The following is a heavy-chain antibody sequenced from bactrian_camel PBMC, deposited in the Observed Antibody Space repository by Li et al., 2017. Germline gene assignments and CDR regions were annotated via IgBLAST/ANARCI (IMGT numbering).Heavy chain of an antibody. CDR1: GITYRHC. CDR2: RSSTSGNT. Sequence: DVQLVESGGGSVHAGESLRLSCTASGITYRHCMAWFRQAPGKEREGVAARSSTSGNTDYADSVKGRFAISQEGAKNTVYLQMNNLKPEDTAMYYCAAVPGLCPDVPAIEWQPPPGYWGQGTQVTVS. J-gene: IGHJ6*01. D-gene: IGHD7*01. CDR3: AAVPGLCPDVPAIEWQPPPGY. V-gene: IGHV3S31*01.